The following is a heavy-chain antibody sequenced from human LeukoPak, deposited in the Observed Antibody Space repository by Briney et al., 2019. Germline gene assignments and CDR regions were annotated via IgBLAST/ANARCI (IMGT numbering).Heavy chain of an antibody. Sequence: SVKVSCKASGGTFSSYALSWVRQAPGQGLEWMGGITPIFGTANYAQKFQGRVTITADESTSTVYMELSSLRSEDTAVYYCARSFDILTEYYFDYWGQGTLVTVSS. J-gene: IGHJ4*02. V-gene: IGHV1-69*13. D-gene: IGHD3-9*01. CDR1: GGTFSSYA. CDR3: ARSFDILTEYYFDY. CDR2: ITPIFGTA.